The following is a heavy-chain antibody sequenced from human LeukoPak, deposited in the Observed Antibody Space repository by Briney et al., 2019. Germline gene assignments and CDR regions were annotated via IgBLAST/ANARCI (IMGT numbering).Heavy chain of an antibody. CDR3: ARHSRTWYDFDH. CDR1: GGSISGYY. D-gene: IGHD6-13*01. Sequence: SETLSLTCTVSGGSISGYYWSWIRQPPGKGLEWIGYIYYSGTTNYNPSLKGRITISVDTSNNQFSLKLSSVTAADTAVYYCARHSRTWYDFDHWGQGLLVTVSS. V-gene: IGHV4-59*08. CDR2: IYYSGTT. J-gene: IGHJ4*02.